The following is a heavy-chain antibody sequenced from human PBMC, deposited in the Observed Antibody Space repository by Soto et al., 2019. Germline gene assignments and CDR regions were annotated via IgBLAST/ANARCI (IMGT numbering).Heavy chain of an antibody. CDR3: ASNYDSSGYYPLIH. CDR2: IYYSGST. V-gene: IGHV4-59*01. D-gene: IGHD3-22*01. Sequence: PSETLSLTCPVSGGSISSYYWSWIRQPPGKGLEWIGYIYYSGSTNYNPSLKSRVTISVDTSKNQFSLKLSSVTAADTAVYYCASNYDSSGYYPLIHWGQGTLVTV. J-gene: IGHJ4*02. CDR1: GGSISSYY.